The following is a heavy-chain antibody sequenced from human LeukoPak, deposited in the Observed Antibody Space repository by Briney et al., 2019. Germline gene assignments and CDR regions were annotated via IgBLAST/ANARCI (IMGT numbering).Heavy chain of an antibody. CDR1: GFTVSSNY. CDR3: ARVWRDYYDSSGYLDY. CDR2: IYSGGST. J-gene: IGHJ4*02. Sequence: GGSLRLSCAASGFTVSSNYMSWVRQAPGKGLEWVSVIYSGGSTYYADSVKGRFTISRDNSKNTLYLQMNSLRAEDTAVYYCARVWRDYYDSSGYLDYWGQGTLVTGSS. V-gene: IGHV3-66*01. D-gene: IGHD3-22*01.